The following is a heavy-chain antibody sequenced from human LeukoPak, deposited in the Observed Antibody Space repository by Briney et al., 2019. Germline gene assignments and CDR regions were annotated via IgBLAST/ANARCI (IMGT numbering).Heavy chain of an antibody. D-gene: IGHD4-17*01. V-gene: IGHV1-18*03. CDR1: GYTFTNYG. J-gene: IGHJ4*02. CDR2: ISPYNGKT. CDR3: ARAPSYDDSSNDY. Sequence: ASVKVSCKASGYTFTNYGISWVRQAPGQGLEWMGWISPYNGKTNYAQRLQGRVTMTTETSTNTAYMKLRSLSSDDMAVYYCARAPSYDDSSNDYWGQGTLITVSS.